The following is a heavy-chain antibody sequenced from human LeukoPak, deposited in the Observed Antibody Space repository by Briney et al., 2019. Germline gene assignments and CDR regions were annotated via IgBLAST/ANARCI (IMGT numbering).Heavy chain of an antibody. CDR3: ARGPYLVGYYYMDV. V-gene: IGHV6-1*01. CDR2: TYYSSKWYN. CDR1: GDTVFSIGAA. D-gene: IGHD1-26*01. Sequence: SQTLSLTCGISGDTVFSIGAAWNWIRQSPSRGLEWLGRTYYSSKWYNDYAVSVKSRVTINPDTSKNQISLQPNSMTPEDTAVYYCARGPYLVGYYYMDVWGKGTTVTVSS. J-gene: IGHJ6*03.